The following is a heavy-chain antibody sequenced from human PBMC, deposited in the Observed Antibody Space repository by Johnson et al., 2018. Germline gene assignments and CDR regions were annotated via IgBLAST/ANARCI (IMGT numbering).Heavy chain of an antibody. CDR1: GFTFSSHW. D-gene: IGHD3-10*01. CDR3: VRVSSGVMDV. CDR2: IRQDGSDI. Sequence: VQLQESGGGLVQPGGSLRLSCVGSGFTFSSHWMRWVRQAPGKGLEWVASIRQDGSDISHVDSVKGRFTISRDNAKNSLYLQMDSLGVEDTGVYYGVRVSSGVMDVWGQGTTVIVSS. V-gene: IGHV3-7*01. J-gene: IGHJ6*02.